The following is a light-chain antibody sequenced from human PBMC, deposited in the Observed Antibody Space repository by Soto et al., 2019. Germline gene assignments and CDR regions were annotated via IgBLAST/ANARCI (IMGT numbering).Light chain of an antibody. V-gene: IGLV2-14*03. CDR3: TSFTSGSTPYV. J-gene: IGLJ1*01. Sequence: QSALTQPASVSGSPGQSITISCAGTSSDVGGYNYVSWYQQLPGKAPQLVIYGVTHRPSGVSDRFSGSRSGNTASLTISGLQAEDEADYYCTSFTSGSTPYVLGTGTKVTVL. CDR1: SSDVGGYNY. CDR2: GVT.